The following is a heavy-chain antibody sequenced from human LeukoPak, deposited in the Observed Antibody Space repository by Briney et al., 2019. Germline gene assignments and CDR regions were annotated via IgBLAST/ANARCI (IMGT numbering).Heavy chain of an antibody. CDR2: IYYSGST. J-gene: IGHJ4*02. CDR1: GGSISSSSYY. D-gene: IGHD1-26*01. CDR3: ARPVYSGSRTGGYYFDY. V-gene: IGHV4-39*01. Sequence: SETLSLTCTVSGGSISSSSYYWGWIRQPPGKGLEWIGSIYYSGSTYYNPSLKSRVTISVDTSKNQFSLKLSSVTAADTAVYYCARPVYSGSRTGGYYFDYWGQGTLVTVSS.